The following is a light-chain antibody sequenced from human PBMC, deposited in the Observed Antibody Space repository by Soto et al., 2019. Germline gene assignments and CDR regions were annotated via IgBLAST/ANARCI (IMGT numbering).Light chain of an antibody. CDR1: SSDVGGYNY. V-gene: IGLV2-14*01. Sequence: QSALTQPASVSGSPGQSITISCTGTSSDVGGYNYVSWYQQHPGKAPKLIIYEVSNRPSGVSNRFSGSKSGNTASLTISGLQIEDEADYYCSSFTSSVTYVFGTGTQLTVL. CDR2: EVS. CDR3: SSFTSSVTYV. J-gene: IGLJ1*01.